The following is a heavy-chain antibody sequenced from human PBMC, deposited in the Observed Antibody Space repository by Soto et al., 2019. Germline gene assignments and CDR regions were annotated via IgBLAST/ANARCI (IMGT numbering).Heavy chain of an antibody. CDR2: LYWDDDK. J-gene: IGHJ5*02. CDR3: AGRGEVPDAFGRNWLDP. V-gene: IGHV2-5*02. CDR1: GFSLSTSGVG. Sequence: QVTLKESGPTLVKPTQTLTLTCTFSGFSLSTSGVGVGWIRQPPGKALEWLALLYWDDDKRYSPSLNSRLTITKDTSNNQLVHTTTNRDPADTATYYWAGRGEVPDAFGRNWLDPWGQGTLVTVSS. D-gene: IGHD2-2*01.